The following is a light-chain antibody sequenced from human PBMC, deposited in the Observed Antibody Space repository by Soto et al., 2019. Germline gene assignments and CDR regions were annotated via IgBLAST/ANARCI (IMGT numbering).Light chain of an antibody. CDR2: LGS. V-gene: IGKV2-28*01. J-gene: IGKJ1*01. Sequence: DIVMTPSPLSLPVTPGEPASIPCRSRQSLLHSNGYYYLDWYLQKPGQSPQLLIYLGSNRASGVPDRFSGSGSGTDFTLKISRVEAEDVGVYYCMQALQTAWTFGQGIKVDIK. CDR1: QSLLHSNGYYY. CDR3: MQALQTAWT.